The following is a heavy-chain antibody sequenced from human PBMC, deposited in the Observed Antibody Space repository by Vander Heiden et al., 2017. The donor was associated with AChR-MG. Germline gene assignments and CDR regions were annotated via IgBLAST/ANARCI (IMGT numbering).Heavy chain of an antibody. V-gene: IGHV3-21*01. J-gene: IGHJ4*02. CDR3: ARGHSSGWYLDY. D-gene: IGHD6-19*01. CDR2: ISSSSSYI. Sequence: EVQLVESGGGLVKPGGSLRLSCAASGVTFSSYSMNWVRQAPGKGLEWVASISSSSSYIYYADSVKGRFTISRDNAKNSLYLQMNSRRAEDTAVYYCARGHSSGWYLDYWGQGTLVTVSS. CDR1: GVTFSSYS.